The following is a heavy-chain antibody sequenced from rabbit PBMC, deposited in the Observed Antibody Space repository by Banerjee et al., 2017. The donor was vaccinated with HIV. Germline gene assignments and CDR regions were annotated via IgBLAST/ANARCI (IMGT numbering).Heavy chain of an antibody. CDR1: GIDFSGYYY. D-gene: IGHD4-1*01. J-gene: IGHJ4*01. CDR3: ARDLAGVIGWNFGL. CDR2: IYPSSGST. Sequence: QQQLEESGGGLVKPGGTLTLTCKASGIDFSGYYYMCWVRQAPGKGLELIACIYPSSGSTWYATWVNGRFTISKTSSTTVTLQMTSLTAADTATYFCARDLAGVIGWNFGLRGPGTLVTVS. V-gene: IGHV1S43*01.